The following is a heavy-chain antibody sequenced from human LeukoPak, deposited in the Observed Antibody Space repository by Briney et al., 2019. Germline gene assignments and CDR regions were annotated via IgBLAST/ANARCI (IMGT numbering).Heavy chain of an antibody. CDR2: ISGSGGST. CDR1: GFTFSSYA. V-gene: IGHV3-23*01. Sequence: GGSLRLSCAASGFTFSSYAMSWVRQAPGKGLEWVSAISGSGGSTYYADSVKGRFTISRDNSKNTLYLQMNSLRAEDTAVYYCAKDATMVRGFYYYYYMDVWGKGTTVTISS. J-gene: IGHJ6*03. D-gene: IGHD3-10*01. CDR3: AKDATMVRGFYYYYYMDV.